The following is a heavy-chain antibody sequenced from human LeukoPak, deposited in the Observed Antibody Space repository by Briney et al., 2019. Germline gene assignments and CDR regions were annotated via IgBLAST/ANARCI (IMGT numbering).Heavy chain of an antibody. CDR3: ARAGYSGYDNWFDP. CDR1: GGSISSSSYY. D-gene: IGHD5-12*01. J-gene: IGHJ5*02. CDR2: IHYSGST. Sequence: SETLSLTCTVSGGSISSSSYYWAWIRQPPGKGLEWIGSIHYSGSTYYNPSLQGRVTISIDTSKNQFSLKLSSVTAADTAVYYCARAGYSGYDNWFDPWGQGTLVTVSS. V-gene: IGHV4-39*07.